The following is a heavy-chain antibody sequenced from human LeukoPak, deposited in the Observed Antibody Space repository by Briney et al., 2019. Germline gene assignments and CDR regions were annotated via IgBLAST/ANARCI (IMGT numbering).Heavy chain of an antibody. CDR1: GFTVSSNY. Sequence: GGSLRLSCAASGFTVSSNYMSWVRQAPGKGLEWVSVIYSGGSTYYADSVKGRFTISRDNSKNTLYLQMNSLRAEDTAVYYCARDGKDPSTRYSSSWYDYYYMDVWGKGTTVTVSS. V-gene: IGHV3-66*01. CDR2: IYSGGST. CDR3: ARDGKDPSTRYSSSWYDYYYMDV. J-gene: IGHJ6*03. D-gene: IGHD6-13*01.